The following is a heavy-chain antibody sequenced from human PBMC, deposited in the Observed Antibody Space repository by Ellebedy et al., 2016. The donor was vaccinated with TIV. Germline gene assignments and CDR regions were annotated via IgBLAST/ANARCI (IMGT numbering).Heavy chain of an antibody. CDR1: GFTFSSYA. CDR2: ISGSGGST. D-gene: IGHD3-10*01. V-gene: IGHV3-23*01. J-gene: IGHJ2*01. CDR3: ATGGLRYFDL. Sequence: GESLKISCAASGFTFSSYAMSWVRQAPGKGLEWVSAISGSGGSTYYADSVKGRFTISRDNSKNTLYLQMNSLRAEDTAVYYCATGGLRYFDLWGRGTLVTVSS.